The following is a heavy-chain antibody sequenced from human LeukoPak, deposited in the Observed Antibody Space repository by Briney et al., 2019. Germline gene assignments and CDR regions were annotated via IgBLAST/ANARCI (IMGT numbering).Heavy chain of an antibody. J-gene: IGHJ3*02. Sequence: KWSGPTLFKPTQTLTLSSTFSGFSLSTSGVGVVWIRQPPGKGLEWLSLIYGNDDKLYIPSLKSRLTLTKDTSKNHVVLTMTNMDPVDTATSSCDHTERRYGSPDAFDIWGQGTMVTVSS. CDR1: GFSLSTSGVG. CDR3: DHTERRYGSPDAFDI. V-gene: IGHV2-5*01. D-gene: IGHD3-10*01. CDR2: IYGNDDK.